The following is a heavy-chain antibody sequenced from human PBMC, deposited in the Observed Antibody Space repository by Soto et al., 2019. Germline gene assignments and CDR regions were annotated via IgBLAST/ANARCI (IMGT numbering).Heavy chain of an antibody. CDR3: AKSLNINWKNWFDP. V-gene: IGHV3-23*01. CDR1: GFTFSTSA. J-gene: IGHJ5*02. Sequence: GGSLRLSCAASGFTFSTSAMNWVRQAPGKGLEWVSPTSDSGGRTYYADSVKGRFTISRDNSKNTLYLQMNSLRAEDTAVYYCAKSLNINWKNWFDPWGQGTPVTVSS. CDR2: TSDSGGRT. D-gene: IGHD1-1*01.